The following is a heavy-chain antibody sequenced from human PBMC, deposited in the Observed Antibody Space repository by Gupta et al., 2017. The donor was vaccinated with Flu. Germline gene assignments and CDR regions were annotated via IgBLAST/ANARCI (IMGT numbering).Heavy chain of an antibody. V-gene: IGHV1-69*06. CDR3: AITSNCSGGSCYRGVYYYYMDV. CDR2: IIPIFGTA. J-gene: IGHJ6*03. Sequence: QVQLVQSGAEVKKPGSSVKVSCKASGGTFSSYAISWVRQAPGQGLEWMGGIIPIFGTANYAQKFQGRVTITADKSTSTAYMELSSLRSEDTAVYYCAITSNCSGGSCYRGVYYYYMDVWGKGTTVTVSS. D-gene: IGHD2-15*01. CDR1: GGTFSSYA.